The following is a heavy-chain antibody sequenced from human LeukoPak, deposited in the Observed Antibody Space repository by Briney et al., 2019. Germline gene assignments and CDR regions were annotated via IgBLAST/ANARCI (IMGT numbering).Heavy chain of an antibody. D-gene: IGHD5-12*01. Sequence: SETLSLTCTVSGGSISSGGYYWSWIRQHPGKGLEWIGYIYYSGSTYYNPSLKSRVTISVDTSKNQFSLKLSFVTAADTAVYYCAREIHSGYGLSKCYFDYWGQGTLVTVSS. CDR3: AREIHSGYGLSKCYFDY. CDR1: GGSISSGGYY. V-gene: IGHV4-31*03. CDR2: IYYSGST. J-gene: IGHJ4*02.